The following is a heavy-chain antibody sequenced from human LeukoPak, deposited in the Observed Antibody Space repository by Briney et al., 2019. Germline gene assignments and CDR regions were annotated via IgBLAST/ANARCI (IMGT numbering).Heavy chain of an antibody. CDR1: GFTFSSYG. J-gene: IGHJ4*02. CDR3: EKDQYYYDSSVYSLDY. CDR2: IRYDGSNK. V-gene: IGHV3-30*02. Sequence: GGSLRLSCAASGFTFSSYGMHWVRQAPGKGLEWVAFIRYDGSNKYYADSVKGRFTISRDNSKNTLYLQMNSLRAEDTAVYYCEKDQYYYDSSVYSLDYGARGTLVTVSS. D-gene: IGHD3-22*01.